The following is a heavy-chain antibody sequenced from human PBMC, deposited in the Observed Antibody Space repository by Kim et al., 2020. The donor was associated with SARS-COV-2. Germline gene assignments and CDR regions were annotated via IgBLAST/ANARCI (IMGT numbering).Heavy chain of an antibody. CDR1: GGSISSGGYY. D-gene: IGHD3-3*01. CDR2: IYYSGST. CDR3: ARASALTIFVVVGEIDF. J-gene: IGHJ4*02. Sequence: SETLSLTCTVSGGSISSGGYYWSWIRQHPGKGLEWIGYIYYSGSTYYNPSLKSRVTISVDTSKNQFSLKLSSVTAADTAVYYCARASALTIFVVVGEIDFWGQGTLVTVSS. V-gene: IGHV4-31*03.